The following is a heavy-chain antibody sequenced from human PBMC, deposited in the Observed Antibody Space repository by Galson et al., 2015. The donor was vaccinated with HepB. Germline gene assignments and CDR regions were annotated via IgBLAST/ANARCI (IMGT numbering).Heavy chain of an antibody. Sequence: PALVKPTQTLTLTCTFSGFSLSTSGMCVSWIRQPPGKALEWLARIDWDDDKYYSTSLKTRLTISKDTSKNQVVLTMTNMDPVDTATYYCARSEVRGVHNGGHDYWGQGTLVTVSS. CDR1: GFSLSTSGMC. J-gene: IGHJ4*02. CDR2: IDWDDDK. D-gene: IGHD3-10*01. CDR3: ARSEVRGVHNGGHDY. V-gene: IGHV2-70*11.